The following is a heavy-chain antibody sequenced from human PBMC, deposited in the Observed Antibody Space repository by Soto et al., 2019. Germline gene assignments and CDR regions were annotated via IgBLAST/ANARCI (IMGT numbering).Heavy chain of an antibody. V-gene: IGHV1-69*01. CDR3: ARDPLERGVYYYGMDV. Sequence: QVQLVQSGAEVKKPGSSVKVSCKASGGTFSSYAISWVRQAPGQGLEWMGGIIPIFGTANYAQKFQGRVTITADESTSTAYMDLSSLRSEDTAVSYCARDPLERGVYYYGMDVWGQGTTVTVSS. J-gene: IGHJ6*02. CDR1: GGTFSSYA. CDR2: IIPIFGTA. D-gene: IGHD1-1*01.